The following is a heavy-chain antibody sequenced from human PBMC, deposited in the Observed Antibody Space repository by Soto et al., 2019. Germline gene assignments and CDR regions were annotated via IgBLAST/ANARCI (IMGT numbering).Heavy chain of an antibody. V-gene: IGHV1-46*01. CDR2: INPNGGST. CDR1: GYTFTNYY. D-gene: IGHD6-13*01. J-gene: IGHJ4*02. Sequence: QVQLVQSGAEVKKPGASVKVSCKASGYTFTNYYMHWVRQAPGQGLEWMGVINPNGGSTDYAQKFKGRVTLTRDTSTSAVYMELSSLRSDDTAVYYCARVNSNSNNWVGFDYCGQGTLVTVSS. CDR3: ARVNSNSNNWVGFDY.